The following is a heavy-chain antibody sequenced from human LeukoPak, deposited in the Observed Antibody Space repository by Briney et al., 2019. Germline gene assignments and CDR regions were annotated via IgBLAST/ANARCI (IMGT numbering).Heavy chain of an antibody. J-gene: IGHJ3*02. CDR1: GFTFSNAW. CDR3: TTAIVVSAFDI. D-gene: IGHD2-15*01. Sequence: GGSLRLSCAASGFTFSNAWMSWVRQAPGKGLEWVGRIKSKTDGGTTDYAAPVKGRFTISRDDSKNTLYLQMNSLKTEDTALYYCTTAIVVSAFDIWGQGTMVTVSS. CDR2: IKSKTDGGTT. V-gene: IGHV3-15*01.